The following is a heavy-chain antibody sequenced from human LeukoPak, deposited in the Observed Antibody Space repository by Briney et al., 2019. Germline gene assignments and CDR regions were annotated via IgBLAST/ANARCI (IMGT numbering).Heavy chain of an antibody. J-gene: IGHJ4*02. CDR2: INSDGSST. CDR1: GFTFSSYW. CDR3: ARGLRGYSSSCKDY. V-gene: IGHV3-74*01. Sequence: GGSLRLCCAASGFTFSSYWMHWIRQVAGKGLVWVSRINSDGSSTTYADSVKGRFTISRDNAKNTLYLQMNSLRAEDTAVYYCARGLRGYSSSCKDYWGQGTLVTVSS. D-gene: IGHD6-13*01.